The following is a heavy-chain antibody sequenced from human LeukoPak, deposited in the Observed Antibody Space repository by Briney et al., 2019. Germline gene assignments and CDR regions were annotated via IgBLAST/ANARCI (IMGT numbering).Heavy chain of an antibody. V-gene: IGHV1-69*05. CDR2: IIPIFGTA. J-gene: IGHJ4*02. CDR3: ARLNDYFDY. Sequence: ASLKVSCKASGGTFRSYAISCVRQAPGQGLEWMGRIIPIFGTANYAQKFQGRVTITTDESTSAAYMELSSLRSEDTAVYYCARLNDYFDYWGQGTLVTVSS. CDR1: GGTFRSYA.